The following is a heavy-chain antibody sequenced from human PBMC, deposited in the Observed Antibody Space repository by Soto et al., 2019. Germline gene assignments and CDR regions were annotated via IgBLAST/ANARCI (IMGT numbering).Heavy chain of an antibody. Sequence: GSSVKVSCKASGGTFSSYTISWVRQAPGQGLEWMGRIIPILGIANYAQKFQGRVTITADKSTSTAYMELSSLRSEDTAVYYCARDHDDYIWGSYRPLDFWGQGTLVTVSS. CDR1: GGTFSSYT. J-gene: IGHJ4*02. V-gene: IGHV1-69*04. CDR2: IIPILGIA. CDR3: ARDHDDYIWGSYRPLDF. D-gene: IGHD3-16*02.